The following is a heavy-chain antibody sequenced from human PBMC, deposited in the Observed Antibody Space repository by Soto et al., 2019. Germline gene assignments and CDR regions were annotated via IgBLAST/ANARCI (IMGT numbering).Heavy chain of an antibody. CDR2: ISSSSGSI. D-gene: IGHD6-19*01. Sequence: GGSLRLSCAASGFTFSSYAMSWVRQAPGKGLEWVSAISSSSGSIYYADSVKGRFTISRDNAQNTLYLQMNSLRAEDTAVYYCAKTYSSGRGAFDVWGQGTMVTISS. CDR3: AKTYSSGRGAFDV. CDR1: GFTFSSYA. J-gene: IGHJ3*01. V-gene: IGHV3-23*01.